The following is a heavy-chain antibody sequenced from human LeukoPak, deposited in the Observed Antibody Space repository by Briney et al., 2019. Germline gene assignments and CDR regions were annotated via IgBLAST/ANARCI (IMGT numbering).Heavy chain of an antibody. J-gene: IGHJ4*02. V-gene: IGHV1-2*02. D-gene: IGHD6-19*01. CDR2: INPNSGGT. CDR1: GYTFTGYY. Sequence: GASVKVSCKASGYTFTGYYMHWVRQAPGQGLEWMGWINPNSGGTNYAQKFQGRVTMTRDTSISTAYMELNSLRAEDTAVYYCAREPMAGTMRGFDYWGQGTLVTVSS. CDR3: AREPMAGTMRGFDY.